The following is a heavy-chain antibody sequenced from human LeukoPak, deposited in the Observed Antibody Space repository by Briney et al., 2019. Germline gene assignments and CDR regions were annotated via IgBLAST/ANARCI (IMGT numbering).Heavy chain of an antibody. J-gene: IGHJ4*02. CDR3: AGQLLEIDY. CDR2: IIPIFGTA. D-gene: IGHD3-10*01. Sequence: SVKVSCKASGGTFSSYAISWVRQAPGQGLEWMGRIIPIFGTANYAQKLQGRVTIATDESTSTAYMELSSLRSEDTAVYYCAGQLLEIDYWGQGTLVTVSS. CDR1: GGTFSSYA. V-gene: IGHV1-69*05.